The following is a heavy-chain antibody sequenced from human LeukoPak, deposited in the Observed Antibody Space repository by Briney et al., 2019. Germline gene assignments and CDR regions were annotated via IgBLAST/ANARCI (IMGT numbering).Heavy chain of an antibody. J-gene: IGHJ4*02. CDR2: ISYDGSNK. Sequence: GGSLRLSCAASGYTFSSYGMHWVRQAPGKGLEWVAVISYDGSNKYYADSVKGRFTISRDSSKNTLYLQMNSLRAEDTAVYYCAKLSGRAVAGTLGYWGQGTLVTASS. V-gene: IGHV3-30*18. CDR3: AKLSGRAVAGTLGY. CDR1: GYTFSSYG. D-gene: IGHD6-19*01.